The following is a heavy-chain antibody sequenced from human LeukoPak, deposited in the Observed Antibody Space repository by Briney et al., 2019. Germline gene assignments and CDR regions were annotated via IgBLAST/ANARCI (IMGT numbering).Heavy chain of an antibody. V-gene: IGHV3-30*02. CDR2: IRYDGSNK. D-gene: IGHD2-2*01. CDR3: ARANGCSSTSCFALGFGAFDI. Sequence: GGSLRLSCAASGFTFSSYGMHWVRQAPGKGLEWVAFIRYDGSNKYYADSVKGRFTISRDNSKNTLYLQMNSLRAEDTAVYYCARANGCSSTSCFALGFGAFDIWGQGTMVTVSS. CDR1: GFTFSSYG. J-gene: IGHJ3*02.